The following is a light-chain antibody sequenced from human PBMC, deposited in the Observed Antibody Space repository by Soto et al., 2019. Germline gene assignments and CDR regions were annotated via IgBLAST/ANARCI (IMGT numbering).Light chain of an antibody. CDR1: QSVSSY. J-gene: IGKJ5*01. V-gene: IGKV3-11*01. Sequence: EIVLTQSPATLSFSPGERATLSCRASQSVSSYLAWYQQKPGQAPSLLIYDASNRATGIPARFSGSGSGTDFTLTISSLEPEDFAVYYCQQRSNWPITFGKGRRREIK. CDR3: QQRSNWPIT. CDR2: DAS.